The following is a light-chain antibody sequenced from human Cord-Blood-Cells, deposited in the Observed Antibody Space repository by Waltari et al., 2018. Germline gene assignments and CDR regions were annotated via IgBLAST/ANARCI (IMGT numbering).Light chain of an antibody. Sequence: SYELTQPPSVSVSPGQTARITCSGDALPKQSAYWYQQKPGQAPVLVIYKDSERHSGIPERFSGSSSGTTVTLTISGVQAEDEADYYCQSADSSGTPWVFGGGTKLTVL. CDR3: QSADSSGTPWV. V-gene: IGLV3-25*02. CDR2: KDS. CDR1: ALPKQS. J-gene: IGLJ3*02.